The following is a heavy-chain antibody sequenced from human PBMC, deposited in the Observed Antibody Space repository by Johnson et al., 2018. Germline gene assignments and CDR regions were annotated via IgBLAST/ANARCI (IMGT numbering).Heavy chain of an antibody. D-gene: IGHD3-22*01. V-gene: IGHV3-33*06. Sequence: QVQLQESGGGVVQPGRSXRLSCAASGFTFSSYGMHWVRQAPGKGLEWVAVIWYDGRNKYYAASVKGRFTISRDNPKNTLDLKMNSLKAEDTAVYNCAKEGTYYDSSGDPGNDAFDIWGQGTMVTVSS. J-gene: IGHJ3*02. CDR3: AKEGTYYDSSGDPGNDAFDI. CDR2: IWYDGRNK. CDR1: GFTFSSYG.